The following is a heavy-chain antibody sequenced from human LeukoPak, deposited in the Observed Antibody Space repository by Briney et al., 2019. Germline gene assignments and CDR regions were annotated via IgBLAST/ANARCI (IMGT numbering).Heavy chain of an antibody. CDR3: ASWYYYDSSGYYWEHFQH. CDR1: GGSISSSSYY. Sequence: PSETLSLTCTVSGGSISSSSYYWGWIRQPPGKGLEWIGSIYYSGSTYYNPSLKSRVTISVDTSKNQFSLKLSSVTAADTAVYYCASWYYYDSSGYYWEHFQHWGQGTLVTVSS. V-gene: IGHV4-39*01. D-gene: IGHD3-22*01. J-gene: IGHJ1*01. CDR2: IYYSGST.